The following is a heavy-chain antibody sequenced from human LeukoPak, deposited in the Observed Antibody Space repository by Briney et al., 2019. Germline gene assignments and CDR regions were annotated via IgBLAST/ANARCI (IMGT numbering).Heavy chain of an antibody. J-gene: IGHJ6*02. CDR3: ASEPLPTVLYGMDV. Sequence: ASQTLSLTCAISGDIVSSNSAAWNWIRQSPSRGLEWLGRTYYRSKWYNDYAVSVKSRITINPDTSKNQFSLQLNSVTPEDTAVYYCASEPLPTVLYGMDVWGQGTTVTVSS. CDR2: TYYRSKWYN. V-gene: IGHV6-1*01. D-gene: IGHD2/OR15-2a*01. CDR1: GDIVSSNSAA.